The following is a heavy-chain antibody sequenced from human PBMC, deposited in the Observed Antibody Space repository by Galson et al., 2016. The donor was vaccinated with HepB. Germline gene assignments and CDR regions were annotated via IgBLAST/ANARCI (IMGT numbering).Heavy chain of an antibody. D-gene: IGHD1-26*01. V-gene: IGHV5-51*01. J-gene: IGHJ3*01. CDR2: IYPPTSET. Sequence: QSGAEVKKPGESLKISCKASGYTFHGYWISWVRQMPGKGLEWMGIIYPPTSETRYSPPFEGQATISVDKSISTAYLQWSSLKASDTAMYYCARLVSGSWADVFDVWGQGTVVTVSS. CDR3: ARLVSGSWADVFDV. CDR1: GYTFHGYW.